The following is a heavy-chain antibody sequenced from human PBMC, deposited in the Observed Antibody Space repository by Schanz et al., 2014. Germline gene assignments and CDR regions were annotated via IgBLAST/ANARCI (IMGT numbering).Heavy chain of an antibody. J-gene: IGHJ6*02. CDR2: ISGSGGST. Sequence: EVQLLESGGGLVQPGGSLRLSCAASGFTFTTHSMTWVRQAPGKGLEWVSGISGSGGSTYYADSVKGRFTISRDNSENTLYLQMNSLSADDTAVFYCAKGMGYCSGGTCYDYYYYGLDVWGQGTTXTVSS. V-gene: IGHV3-23*01. CDR3: AKGMGYCSGGTCYDYYYYGLDV. CDR1: GFTFTTHS. D-gene: IGHD2-15*01.